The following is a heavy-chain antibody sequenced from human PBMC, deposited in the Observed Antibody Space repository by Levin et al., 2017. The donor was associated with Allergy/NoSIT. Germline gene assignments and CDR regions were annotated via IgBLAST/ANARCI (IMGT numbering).Heavy chain of an antibody. CDR1: GGTFSSYA. CDR3: ARDRPTVTIQTYYFDY. D-gene: IGHD4-11*01. CDR2: IIPIFGTA. V-gene: IGHV1-69*01. J-gene: IGHJ4*02. Sequence: KISCKASGGTFSSYAISWVRQAPGQGLEWMGGIIPIFGTANYAQKFQGRVTITADESTSTAYMELSSLRSEDTAVYYCARDRPTVTIQTYYFDYWGQGTLVTVSS.